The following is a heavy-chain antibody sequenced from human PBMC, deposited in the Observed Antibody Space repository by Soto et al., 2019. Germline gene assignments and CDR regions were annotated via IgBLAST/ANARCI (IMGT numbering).Heavy chain of an antibody. CDR3: ARGTSLLN. J-gene: IGHJ4*02. V-gene: IGHV3-48*03. CDR2: ITSGGTTI. D-gene: IGHD3-10*01. CDR1: GFTFSTYE. Sequence: GSLRLSCAASGFTFSTYEMNWVRQAPGKGLEWVSYITSGGTTIYYADSVKGRFTISRDNAKNSLYLQMNSLRAEDTAVYYCARGTSLLNWGQGTLVTVSS.